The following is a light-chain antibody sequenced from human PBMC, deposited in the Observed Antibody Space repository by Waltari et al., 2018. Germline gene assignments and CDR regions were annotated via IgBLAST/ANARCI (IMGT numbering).Light chain of an antibody. CDR3: AAYDNSPIGQWL. Sequence: QSVLTQPPSTSGTPGQRVTISCSGSSSNIGSHTVDWYQQLPGAAPKLLIYSNDQRPSGVPDRFSGSRSGTSASLAISGLQSEDEALYFCAAYDNSPIGQWLFGGGTKLTVL. V-gene: IGLV1-44*01. J-gene: IGLJ2*01. CDR2: SND. CDR1: SSNIGSHT.